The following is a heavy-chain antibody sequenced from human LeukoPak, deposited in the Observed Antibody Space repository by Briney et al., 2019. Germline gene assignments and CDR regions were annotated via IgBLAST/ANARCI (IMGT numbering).Heavy chain of an antibody. CDR3: ARDPDGDYFFDY. V-gene: IGHV3-21*01. CDR1: GFTFSSYE. D-gene: IGHD4-17*01. J-gene: IGHJ4*02. CDR2: ISSSSSSYI. Sequence: PGGSLRLSCAASGFTFSSYEMNWVRQAPGKGLEWVSSISSSSSSYIYYADSVKGRFTISRDNAKNSLYLQMNSLRAEDTAVYYCARDPDGDYFFDYWGQGTLVTVSS.